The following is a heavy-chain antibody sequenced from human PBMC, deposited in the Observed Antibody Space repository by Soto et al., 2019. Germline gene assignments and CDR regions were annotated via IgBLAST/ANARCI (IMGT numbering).Heavy chain of an antibody. Sequence: SETLSLTCTVSGDYISSSTYFWGWVRQPPGKGLEGIGSIYYSGTTYYNPSLKSRVTISVDTSKNQFSLNRSSVTAADTAVYYCARLSTIFGVDSIRGPSYHFDYWGQGTLVTVSS. CDR1: GDYISSSTYF. D-gene: IGHD3-3*01. J-gene: IGHJ4*02. CDR3: ARLSTIFGVDSIRGPSYHFDY. V-gene: IGHV4-39*01. CDR2: IYYSGTT.